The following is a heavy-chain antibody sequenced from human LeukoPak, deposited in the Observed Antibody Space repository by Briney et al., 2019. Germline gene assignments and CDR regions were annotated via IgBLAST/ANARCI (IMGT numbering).Heavy chain of an antibody. Sequence: GGSLRLSCEVSGLTFRKYWMSWVRQAPGGGPEWVANINQDGSEKNYADSVKGRFSISRDNAENSLYLQMNSLRAEDTAMYYCATDVNSNYEYWGQGTLVTVSS. CDR1: GLTFRKYW. J-gene: IGHJ4*02. CDR2: INQDGSEK. D-gene: IGHD4-11*01. V-gene: IGHV3-7*05. CDR3: ATDVNSNYEY.